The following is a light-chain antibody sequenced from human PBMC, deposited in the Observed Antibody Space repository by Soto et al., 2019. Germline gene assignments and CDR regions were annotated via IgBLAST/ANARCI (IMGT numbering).Light chain of an antibody. J-gene: IGKJ5*01. CDR1: QNINRW. V-gene: IGKV1-5*01. CDR3: QQYYSYPPT. Sequence: DIQMTQSPSTLSASVGDRVTITCRASQNINRWLAWYQQKPGKAPKLLIYAASTLQSGVPSRFSGSGSGTDFTLTISCLQSEDFATYYCQQYYSYPPTFGGGTRLEIK. CDR2: AAS.